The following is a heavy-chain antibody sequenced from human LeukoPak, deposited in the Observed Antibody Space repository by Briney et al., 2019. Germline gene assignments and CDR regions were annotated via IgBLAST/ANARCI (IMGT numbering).Heavy chain of an antibody. V-gene: IGHV1-2*06. CDR2: INPNSGGT. J-gene: IGHJ4*02. Sequence: GASVKVSCKASGYTFTGYYMHWVRQAPGQGLEWMGRINPNSGGTNYAQKFQGRVTMTRDTSISTAYMELSRLRSDDTAVYYCASGAEDDILTGYYPPFDYWGQGTLVTVSS. CDR1: GYTFTGYY. CDR3: ASGAEDDILTGYYPPFDY. D-gene: IGHD3-9*01.